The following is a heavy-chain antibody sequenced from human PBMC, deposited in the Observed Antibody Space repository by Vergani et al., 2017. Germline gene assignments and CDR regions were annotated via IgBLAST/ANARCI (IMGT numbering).Heavy chain of an antibody. D-gene: IGHD2-2*01. V-gene: IGHV3-48*04. Sequence: EVQLVESGGGLVQPGGSLRLSCAASGFTFSSYSMNWVRQAPGKGLEWVSYISSSSSTIYYADTVKGRFTISRDNAKNSLYLQMNSLRAEDTAVYYCARACSSTSCSIEYYYYYMDVWGKGTTVTVSS. CDR2: ISSSSSTI. CDR3: ARACSSTSCSIEYYYYYMDV. J-gene: IGHJ6*03. CDR1: GFTFSSYS.